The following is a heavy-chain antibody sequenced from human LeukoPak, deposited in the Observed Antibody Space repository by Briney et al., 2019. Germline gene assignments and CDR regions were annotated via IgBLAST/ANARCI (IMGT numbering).Heavy chain of an antibody. Sequence: SDTLSLTCTVSGGSISSYYWSWIRQPPGKGLEWMGYVYYSGSTNYNPSLKSRVTISVDTSKNQFSLKLSSVTAADTAVYYCARRSYSSGWYFDYWGQGTLVTVSS. CDR3: ARRSYSSGWYFDY. CDR1: GGSISSYY. CDR2: VYYSGST. D-gene: IGHD6-19*01. J-gene: IGHJ4*02. V-gene: IGHV4-59*07.